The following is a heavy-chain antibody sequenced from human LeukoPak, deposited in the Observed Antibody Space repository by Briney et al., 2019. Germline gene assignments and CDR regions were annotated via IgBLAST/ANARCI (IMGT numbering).Heavy chain of an antibody. Sequence: GESLKISCKGSGYSFTNYWIGWVRQMPGKGLEWVGIIYPSDSATKYSPSFQGQVTISADKSITTAYLQWSSLKASDTAMYYCVRLAGNYYDLPIDYWGQGTLVTVSS. J-gene: IGHJ4*02. CDR1: GYSFTNYW. CDR3: VRLAGNYYDLPIDY. CDR2: IYPSDSAT. D-gene: IGHD1-26*01. V-gene: IGHV5-51*01.